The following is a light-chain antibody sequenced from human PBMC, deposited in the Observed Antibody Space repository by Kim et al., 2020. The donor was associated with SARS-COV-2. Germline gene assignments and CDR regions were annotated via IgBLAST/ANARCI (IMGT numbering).Light chain of an antibody. CDR2: SDN. CDR1: RNNGGNKG. V-gene: IGLV10-54*01. Sequence: PTDTISSTGRRNNGGNKGAVWRQQRKGRPPKVLLYSDNNRRSGIAKRLSASRSGNTADRTITGLQPEDEADYDCSAWDASLSGWVFGGGTQLTVL. J-gene: IGLJ3*02. CDR3: SAWDASLSGWV.